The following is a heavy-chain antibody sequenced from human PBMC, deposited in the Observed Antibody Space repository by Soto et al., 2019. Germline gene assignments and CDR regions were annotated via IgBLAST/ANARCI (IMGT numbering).Heavy chain of an antibody. Sequence: ASVKVSCKASGYTFTSYGISWVRQAPGQGLEWMGWISAYSGNTNFAQKLQDRVTMTTDTSTSTAYMELRSLRSDDTAVYYCARDRITIFAEQADAFDLWGQGTMVTVSS. D-gene: IGHD3-3*01. V-gene: IGHV1-18*01. CDR3: ARDRITIFAEQADAFDL. CDR1: GYTFTSYG. CDR2: ISAYSGNT. J-gene: IGHJ3*01.